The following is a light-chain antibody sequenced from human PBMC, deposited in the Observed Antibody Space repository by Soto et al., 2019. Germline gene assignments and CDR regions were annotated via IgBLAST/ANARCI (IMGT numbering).Light chain of an antibody. Sequence: SALTQPASVSGSPGQSITISCTGTSSVVGGYNYVSWYQQHPGKAPKLMIYEVSNRPSGVSNRFSGSKSGNTASLTISGLQAEDEADYYYSSYTSSSTLEFGGGTKVTVL. CDR3: SSYTSSSTLE. V-gene: IGLV2-14*01. CDR2: EVS. CDR1: SSVVGGYNY. J-gene: IGLJ2*01.